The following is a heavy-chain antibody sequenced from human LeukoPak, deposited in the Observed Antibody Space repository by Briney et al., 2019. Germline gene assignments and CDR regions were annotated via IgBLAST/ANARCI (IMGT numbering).Heavy chain of an antibody. V-gene: IGHV4-59*12. CDR1: GGSISSYY. J-gene: IGHJ3*01. D-gene: IGHD1-26*01. CDR2: ISHSGTT. CDR3: ARRIVGTTGPFDV. Sequence: SETLSLTCTVSGGSISSYYWSWIRQPPGKGLDWIGEISHSGTTNYNPSLHSRVTISLDKSKNHFSLNLSSVTAADTAVYFCARRIVGTTGPFDVWGQGTMVTVSS.